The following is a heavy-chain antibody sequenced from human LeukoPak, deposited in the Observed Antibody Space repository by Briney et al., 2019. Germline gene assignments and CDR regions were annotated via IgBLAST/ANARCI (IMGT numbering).Heavy chain of an antibody. J-gene: IGHJ6*04. V-gene: IGHV3-48*03. CDR3: AELGITMIGGV. D-gene: IGHD3-10*02. Sequence: GGSLRLSCAASGFTFSSYEMNWVRQAPGEGLEWVSYISSSGSTIYDADSVKGRFTISRDNAKNSLYLQMNSLRAEDTAVHYCAELGITMIGGVWGKGTTVTISS. CDR1: GFTFSSYE. CDR2: ISSSGSTI.